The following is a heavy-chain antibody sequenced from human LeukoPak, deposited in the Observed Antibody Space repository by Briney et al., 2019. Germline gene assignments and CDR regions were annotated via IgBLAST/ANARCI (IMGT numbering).Heavy chain of an antibody. D-gene: IGHD3-16*01. V-gene: IGHV3-7*01. CDR1: GFTFNTYW. Sequence: GGSLRLSCAASGFTFNTYWMNWVRQAPGKGLEWVANIKQDGSEKYYVDSVKGRFTISRDNARNSVYLQMNSLRAEDTAVYYCARDWGEGFFSMAFDIWGQGTMVTVSS. CDR3: ARDWGEGFFSMAFDI. CDR2: IKQDGSEK. J-gene: IGHJ3*02.